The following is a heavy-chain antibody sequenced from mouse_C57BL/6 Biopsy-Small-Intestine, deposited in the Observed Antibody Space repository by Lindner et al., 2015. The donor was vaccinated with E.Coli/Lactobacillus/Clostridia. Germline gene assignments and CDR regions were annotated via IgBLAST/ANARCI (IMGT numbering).Heavy chain of an antibody. V-gene: IGHV1-84*02. D-gene: IGHD3-2*01. CDR2: INAGNGNT. Sequence: SVKVSCKASGYTFTSYAIHWVRQAPGQSLEWMGWINAGNGNTKYSQKFQGRVTFTRDTSATTGSMELSSLRSEDTAVYYCARMTGLHFDYWGQGTLVTVSS. CDR3: ARMTGLHFDY. J-gene: IGHJ4*01. CDR1: GYTFTSYA.